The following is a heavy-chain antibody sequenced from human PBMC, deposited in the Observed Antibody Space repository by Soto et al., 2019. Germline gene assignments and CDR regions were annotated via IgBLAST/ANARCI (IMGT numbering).Heavy chain of an antibody. J-gene: IGHJ4*02. V-gene: IGHV3-30-3*01. CDR2: ISYDGSNK. D-gene: IGHD3-3*01. CDR1: GFTFSSYA. CDR3: ARTYYDFWSGYSKPLDY. Sequence: SLRLSCAASGFTFSSYAMHWVRQAPGKGLEWVAVISYDGSNKYYADSVKGRFTISRDNSKNTLYLQMNSLRAEDTAVYYCARTYYDFWSGYSKPLDYWGQGTLVTVSS.